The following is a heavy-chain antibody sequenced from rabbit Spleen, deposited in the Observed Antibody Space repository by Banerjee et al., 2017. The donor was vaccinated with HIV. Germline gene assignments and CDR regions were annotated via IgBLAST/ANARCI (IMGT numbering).Heavy chain of an antibody. V-gene: IGHV1S45*01. J-gene: IGHJ6*01. CDR1: GFSFSSRDW. D-gene: IGHD1-1*01. CDR3: ARDLPDIIGWNFGF. CDR2: IYTSSGST. Sequence: QEQLEESGGDLVKPEGSLTLTCTASGFSFSSRDWICWVRQAPGKGPEWIACIYTSSGSTYYASWAKGRFTISKTSSTTVTLQMTSLTAADTATYFCARDLPDIIGWNFGFWGQGTLVTVS.